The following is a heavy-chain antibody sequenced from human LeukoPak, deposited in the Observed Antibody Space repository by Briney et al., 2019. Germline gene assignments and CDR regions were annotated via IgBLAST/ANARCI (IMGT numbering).Heavy chain of an antibody. D-gene: IGHD3-10*01. V-gene: IGHV4-34*01. CDR3: ARGLTMGYFDL. Sequence: SETLALTCAVDSGSFRGYYWSGIRQPPGKGLEWIGEINHSGSTNYNPSLKSRVTISVDTSENQFSLKLSSVTAADTAVYYCARGLTMGYFDLWGRGTLVTVSS. CDR1: SGSFRGYY. J-gene: IGHJ2*01. CDR2: INHSGST.